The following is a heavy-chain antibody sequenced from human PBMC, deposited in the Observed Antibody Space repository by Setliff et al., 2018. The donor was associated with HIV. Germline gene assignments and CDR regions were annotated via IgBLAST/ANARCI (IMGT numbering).Heavy chain of an antibody. J-gene: IGHJ4*02. CDR2: IYHSGRT. CDR3: AAGSSWDPLLDY. CDR1: GGTISSSGIGYY. D-gene: IGHD6-13*01. V-gene: IGHV4-39*07. Sequence: KPSGTLSLTCTASGGTISSSGIGYYWGWVRQPPGKGLEWIGSIYHSGRTYYNPSLKSRVTISVDTSMDQFSLKLNSVTAADTAVYYCAAGSSWDPLLDYWGQGTLVTVSS.